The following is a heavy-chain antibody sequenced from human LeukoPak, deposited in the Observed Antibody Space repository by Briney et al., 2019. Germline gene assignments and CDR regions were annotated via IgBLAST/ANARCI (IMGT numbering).Heavy chain of an antibody. CDR2: IFHSGST. V-gene: IGHV4-39*07. CDR3: ARAGPLMVRGVIRPLYYYGMDV. Sequence: PSETLSLTCTVSGGSISSNTYYWGWIRQPPGKGLEWIGNIFHSGSTYYNPSLKSRVTISVDTSKNQFSLKLSSVTAADTAVYYCARAGPLMVRGVIRPLYYYGMDVWGQGTTVTVSS. CDR1: GGSISSNTYY. J-gene: IGHJ6*02. D-gene: IGHD3-10*01.